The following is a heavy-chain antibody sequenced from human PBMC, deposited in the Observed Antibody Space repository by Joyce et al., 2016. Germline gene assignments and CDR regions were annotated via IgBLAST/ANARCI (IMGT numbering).Heavy chain of an antibody. V-gene: IGHV1-69*01. CDR1: GGSFNRYT. Sequence: QVQLVQSGAEVKKPGSSVKVSCKASGGSFNRYTINWVRQAPGQGLEWMGGIIPLSGTSNYAQEFQDRVTITADGLTSTVYMELFSLRSDDTAVYFCARGGGAPGTAARLDYWGQGTLVIVSS. CDR2: IIPLSGTS. J-gene: IGHJ4*02. D-gene: IGHD1-7*01. CDR3: ARGGGAPGTAARLDY.